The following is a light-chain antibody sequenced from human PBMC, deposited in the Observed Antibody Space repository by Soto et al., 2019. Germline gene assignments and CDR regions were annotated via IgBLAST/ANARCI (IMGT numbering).Light chain of an antibody. J-gene: IGKJ3*01. V-gene: IGKV1-5*03. CDR3: QHYNSYPFT. CDR1: QTISSW. Sequence: DIQMTQSPSTLSGSVGDRVTITCRASQTISSWLAWYQQKPGKAPKLLIYKASTLKSGVPSRFSGSGSGTEFTLTISSLQPDDFATYYCQHYNSYPFTFGPGTKVDI. CDR2: KAS.